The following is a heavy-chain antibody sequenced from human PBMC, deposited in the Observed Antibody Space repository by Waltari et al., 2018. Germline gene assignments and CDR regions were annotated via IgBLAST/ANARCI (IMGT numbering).Heavy chain of an antibody. CDR2: ISGSGGST. CDR1: GFTFSSYA. J-gene: IGHJ6*02. Sequence: GFTFSSYAMSWVRQAPGKGLEWVSAISGSGGSTYYADSVKGRFTISRENSKNTLYLQMNSLRAEDTAVYYCAKDYSRRFGELLNYYYYGMDVWGQGTTVTVSS. V-gene: IGHV3-23*01. D-gene: IGHD3-10*01. CDR3: AKDYSRRFGELLNYYYYGMDV.